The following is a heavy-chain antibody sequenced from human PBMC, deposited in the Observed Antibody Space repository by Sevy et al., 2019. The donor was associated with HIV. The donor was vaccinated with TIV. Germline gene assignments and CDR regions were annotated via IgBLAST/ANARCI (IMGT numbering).Heavy chain of an antibody. CDR1: GFTPSTYG. J-gene: IGHJ4*02. D-gene: IGHD2-8*01. CDR3: ARDPRMYGDYLLAYFDY. Sequence: GGSLRLSCAASGFTPSTYGMHWVRQAPGKGLEWVAVVGYDGSNKYYADSVRGRFTISRDNSKNTLFLQMDSLRGEDTAVYSCARDPRMYGDYLLAYFDYWGQGTLVTVSS. CDR2: VGYDGSNK. V-gene: IGHV3-33*01.